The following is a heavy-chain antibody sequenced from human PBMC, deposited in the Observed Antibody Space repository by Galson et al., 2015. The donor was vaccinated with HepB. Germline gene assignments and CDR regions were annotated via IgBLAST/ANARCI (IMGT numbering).Heavy chain of an antibody. D-gene: IGHD2-15*01. J-gene: IGHJ2*01. CDR1: GDSVSSHRDT. V-gene: IGHV6-1*01. Sequence: CAISGDSVSSHRDTWNWIRQSPSRGLEWLGRTYYRSKWENDYAASVKSRITINPDTSKNHFSLQLNSVTPEDTAVYYCARERYYFDLWGRGTLVTVSS. CDR2: TYYRSKWEN. CDR3: ARERYYFDL.